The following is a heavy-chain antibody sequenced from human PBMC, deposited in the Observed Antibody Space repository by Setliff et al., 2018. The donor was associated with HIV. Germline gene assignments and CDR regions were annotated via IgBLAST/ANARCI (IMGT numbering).Heavy chain of an antibody. CDR3: ARSDWELVLSSFDY. D-gene: IGHD1-26*01. CDR2: ISAYNGNT. V-gene: IGHV1-18*01. CDR1: GYMLSSYG. Sequence: ASVKVSCKTSGYMLSSYGISWVRQAPGQGLEWMAWISAYNGNTKSAQKFQGRVSMTTDTSTNTAYMELRSLRSDDTAVYFCARSDWELVLSSFDYWGQGTQVTVSS. J-gene: IGHJ4*02.